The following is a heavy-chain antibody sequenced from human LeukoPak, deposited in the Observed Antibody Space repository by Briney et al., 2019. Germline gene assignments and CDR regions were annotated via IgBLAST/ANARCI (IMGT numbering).Heavy chain of an antibody. V-gene: IGHV3-64*01. D-gene: IGHD3-10*01. CDR3: ARLCGSGSQSFYYFAY. Sequence: PGGSLRLSCAASGFTFSSYAMHWVRQAPGKGLEYVSAISSNGGSTYYANSVKGRFTISRDNSKNTLYLQMGSLRAEDMAVYYCARLCGSGSQSFYYFAYWGQGTLVTVS. CDR1: GFTFSSYA. J-gene: IGHJ4*02. CDR2: ISSNGGST.